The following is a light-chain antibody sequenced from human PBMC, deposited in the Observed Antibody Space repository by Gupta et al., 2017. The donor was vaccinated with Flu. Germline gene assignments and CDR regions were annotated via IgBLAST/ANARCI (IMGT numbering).Light chain of an antibody. CDR1: SSDVGSYNL. J-gene: IGLJ3*02. Sequence: QSALTQPASVSGSPGQSITISCTGTSSDVGSYNLVSWYQQHPGKAPKLMIYEGSKRPSGVSNRFSGSKSGNTASLTLSGLQAEDEADYYCSSYAASNKWVFGRGTKVTVL. V-gene: IGLV2-23*01. CDR2: EGS. CDR3: SSYAASNKWV.